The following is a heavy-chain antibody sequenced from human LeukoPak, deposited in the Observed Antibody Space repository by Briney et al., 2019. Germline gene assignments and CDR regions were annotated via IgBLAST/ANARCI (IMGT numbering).Heavy chain of an antibody. CDR3: ARDVLGIDSSGYYHLIDY. J-gene: IGHJ4*02. D-gene: IGHD3-22*01. CDR1: GGSISSYY. V-gene: IGHV4-59*01. CDR2: IYYSGST. Sequence: ETPSVTCTVSGGSISSYYWSWIRQPPGKGLEWIGYIYYSGSTNYNPSLKRRVTISVDTSKNQFSLKLSSVTAADTAVYYCARDVLGIDSSGYYHLIDYWGQGTLVSVSS.